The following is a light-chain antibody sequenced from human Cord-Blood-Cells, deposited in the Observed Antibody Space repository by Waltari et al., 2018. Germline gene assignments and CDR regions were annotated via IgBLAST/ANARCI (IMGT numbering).Light chain of an antibody. Sequence: DIVMTQSPDSLAVSLGERATINCKSSLSVLYSSNNKSYLAWYQQKPGQPPKLLIYRAYTREAGVPDRFSGSGSGTDFTLTISSLQAEDVAVYYCQQYYSTPWTFGQGTKVEIK. V-gene: IGKV4-1*01. CDR2: RAY. J-gene: IGKJ1*01. CDR1: LSVLYSSNNKSY. CDR3: QQYYSTPWT.